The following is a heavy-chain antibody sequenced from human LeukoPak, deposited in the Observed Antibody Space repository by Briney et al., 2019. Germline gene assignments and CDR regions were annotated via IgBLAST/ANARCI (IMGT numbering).Heavy chain of an antibody. CDR2: IWYDGSNK. V-gene: IGHV3-33*01. CDR3: ARDSRGDYFDY. D-gene: IGHD2-15*01. J-gene: IGHJ4*02. Sequence: GGSLRLSCAASGFTFSSYGMHWVRQAPGKGLEWVAVIWYDGSNKYYADSVKGRFTISRDNSKNTLYLQMNSLRAEDTAVYYCARDSRGDYFDYWGQGTLVTVSP. CDR1: GFTFSSYG.